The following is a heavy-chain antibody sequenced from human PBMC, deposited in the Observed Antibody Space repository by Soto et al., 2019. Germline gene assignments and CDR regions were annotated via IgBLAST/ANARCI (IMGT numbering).Heavy chain of an antibody. CDR2: ISSSSSYT. V-gene: IGHV3-11*05. D-gene: IGHD6-6*01. CDR3: ARGSSTAADFDY. J-gene: IGHJ4*02. CDR1: GFTFSDYY. Sequence: QVQLVESGGGLVKPGGSLRLSCAASGFTFSDYYMSWIRQAPGKGLEWVSYISSSSSYTNYADSVKGRFTISRDNAKNSLYVQMNSLRAEDTAVYYCARGSSTAADFDYWGQGTLVTVSS.